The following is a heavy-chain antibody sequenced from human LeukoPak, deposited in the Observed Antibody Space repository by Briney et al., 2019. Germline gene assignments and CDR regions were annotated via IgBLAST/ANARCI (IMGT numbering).Heavy chain of an antibody. D-gene: IGHD4-17*01. V-gene: IGHV1-69*02. Sequence: RASVKVSCKASGGTFSSYTISWVRQAPGQGLEWMGRIIPILGIANYAQKFQGRVTITADKSTSTAYMELSSLSSEDTAVYYCATPLDYGDFYYYYGMDVWGQGTTVTVSS. CDR3: ATPLDYGDFYYYYGMDV. CDR1: GGTFSSYT. J-gene: IGHJ6*02. CDR2: IIPILGIA.